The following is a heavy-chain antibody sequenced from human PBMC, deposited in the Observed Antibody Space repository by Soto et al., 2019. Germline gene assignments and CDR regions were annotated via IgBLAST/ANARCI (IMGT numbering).Heavy chain of an antibody. Sequence: GGSLRLSCAASGFTSSSYSMSWVRQAPGKGLEWVSSISSSSSYIYYADSVKGRFTISRDNAKNSLYLQMNSLRAEDTAVYYCARYQRAAAGAITISYYYYYGMDVWGQGTTVTVSS. CDR2: ISSSSSYI. V-gene: IGHV3-21*01. CDR1: GFTSSSYS. CDR3: ARYQRAAAGAITISYYYYYGMDV. J-gene: IGHJ6*02. D-gene: IGHD6-13*01.